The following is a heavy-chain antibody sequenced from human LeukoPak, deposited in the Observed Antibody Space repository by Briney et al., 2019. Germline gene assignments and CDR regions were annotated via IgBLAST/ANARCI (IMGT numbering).Heavy chain of an antibody. CDR1: GFTFDDYG. V-gene: IGHV3-20*04. Sequence: PGGSLRLSCAASGFTFDDYGMSWVRQAPGKGLEWVSGINWNGGSTGYADSVKGRFTISRDNAKNSLYLQMNSLRAEDTALYYCATKTGGGYSGSYVDAFDIWGQGTMVTVSS. J-gene: IGHJ3*02. D-gene: IGHD1-26*01. CDR3: ATKTGGGYSGSYVDAFDI. CDR2: INWNGGST.